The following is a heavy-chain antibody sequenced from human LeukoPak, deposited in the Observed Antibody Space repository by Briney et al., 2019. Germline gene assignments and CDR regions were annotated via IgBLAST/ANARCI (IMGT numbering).Heavy chain of an antibody. V-gene: IGHV1-46*01. J-gene: IGHJ6*03. CDR2: INPSGGST. D-gene: IGHD4-17*01. CDR1: GYTFTSYY. Sequence: ASVKVSCKASGYTFTSYYMHWVRQAPGQGLEWMGIINPSGGSTSYAQKFQGRVTMTRDTSISTAYMELSRLTSDDTAVYYCARGDYRLYYYYMDVWGRGTTVTISS. CDR3: ARGDYRLYYYYMDV.